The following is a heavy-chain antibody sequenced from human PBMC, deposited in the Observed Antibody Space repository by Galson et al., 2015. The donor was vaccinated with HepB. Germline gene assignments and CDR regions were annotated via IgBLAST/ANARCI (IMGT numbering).Heavy chain of an antibody. J-gene: IGHJ4*02. D-gene: IGHD6-13*01. Sequence: LRLSCAASGFTFSSYAMHWVRQAPGKGLEWVAVISYDGSNKYYADSVKGRFTISRDNSKNTLYLQMNSLRAEDTAVYYCAREYRAAAGYFLDYWGQGTLVTVSS. CDR2: ISYDGSNK. V-gene: IGHV3-30-3*01. CDR3: AREYRAAAGYFLDY. CDR1: GFTFSSYA.